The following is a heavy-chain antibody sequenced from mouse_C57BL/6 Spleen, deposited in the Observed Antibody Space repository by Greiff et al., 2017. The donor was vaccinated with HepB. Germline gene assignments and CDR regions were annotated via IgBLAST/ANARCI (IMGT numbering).Heavy chain of an antibody. J-gene: IGHJ4*01. CDR2: ISAGGSYT. CDR1: GSTFSSYA. D-gene: IGHD2-1*01. V-gene: IGHV5-4*01. CDR3: ARGQGYGNSFMDY. Sequence: EVQVVESGGGVVKPGGSLKLSCAASGSTFSSYAMSWVRQTPEKRLEWVATISAGGSYTYYPDNVKGRCTISRDNANNNQCLQMSHLKSEDTAMYYNARGQGYGNSFMDYWGQGTSVTVSS.